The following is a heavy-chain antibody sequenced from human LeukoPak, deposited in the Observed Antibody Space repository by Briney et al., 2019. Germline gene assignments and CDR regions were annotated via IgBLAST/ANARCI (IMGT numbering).Heavy chain of an antibody. CDR3: VRDPGMAAAGTSHFAF. CDR1: GFTLTVFP. V-gene: IGHV3-30*04. D-gene: IGHD6-13*01. Sequence: PGRSLRLSCAASGFTLTVFPMHWVRQAPGHGMEWVAMISSDGSIKYYADSVRGRFTISRDKSKDAVYLETNSLRSDDTAVYYCVRDPGMAAAGTSHFAFWGQGTLLIVSS. J-gene: IGHJ4*01. CDR2: ISSDGSIK.